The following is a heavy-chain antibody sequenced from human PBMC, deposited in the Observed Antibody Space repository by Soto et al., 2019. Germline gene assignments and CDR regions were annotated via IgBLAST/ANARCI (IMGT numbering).Heavy chain of an antibody. J-gene: IGHJ4*02. CDR1: GFTFSSYV. CDR2: VSGGGGGT. Sequence: TGGSLRLSCAASGFTFSSYVMSWVRQAPGKGLEWVSAVSGGGGGTYYADSVKGRFTISRDNSKNTLYLQMNSLRAEDMAVYYCAKGRNDFWSGYYAFDYWGQGTLVTVSS. V-gene: IGHV3-23*01. CDR3: AKGRNDFWSGYYAFDY. D-gene: IGHD3-3*01.